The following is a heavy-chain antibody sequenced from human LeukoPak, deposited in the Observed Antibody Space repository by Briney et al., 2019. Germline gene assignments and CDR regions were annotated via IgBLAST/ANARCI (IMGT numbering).Heavy chain of an antibody. V-gene: IGHV1-69*06. D-gene: IGHD6-19*01. Sequence: SLRVSSTASGGTFTSYAISCVRQAPGEGLECMGGIIPIFGTANYTQKFQGRVTITADKSTRTAYMELSSLRSEDTAVYYCARVLIAVAGTLDYWGQGTLGTVSS. CDR3: ARVLIAVAGTLDY. J-gene: IGHJ4*02. CDR1: GGTFTSYA. CDR2: IIPIFGTA.